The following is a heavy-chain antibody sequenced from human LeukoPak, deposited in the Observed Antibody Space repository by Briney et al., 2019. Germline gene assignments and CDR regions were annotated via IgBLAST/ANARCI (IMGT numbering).Heavy chain of an antibody. Sequence: PSETLSLTCAAYGGSFSGYYWSWIRQPPGKGLEWIGEINHSGSTNYNPSLKSRVTISVDTSKNQFSLKLSSVTAADTAVYYCARVYKNYYDSSADAFDIWGQGTMVTVSS. D-gene: IGHD3-22*01. CDR1: GGSFSGYY. CDR3: ARVYKNYYDSSADAFDI. CDR2: INHSGST. J-gene: IGHJ3*02. V-gene: IGHV4-34*01.